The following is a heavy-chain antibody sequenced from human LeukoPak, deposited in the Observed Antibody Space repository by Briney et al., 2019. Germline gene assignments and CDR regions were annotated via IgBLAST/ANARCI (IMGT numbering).Heavy chain of an antibody. CDR1: GASINSHTYY. CDR2: IYYSGST. Sequence: SETLSLTCTVSGASINSHTYYWGWIRQPPGKGLEWIGHIYYSGSTYYNASLQSRVSISIDTSENQFSLSLRSVTTADRAVYFFARMLRGVIVGPNSYAYHMDVWGSGTTVTVSS. V-gene: IGHV4-39*01. D-gene: IGHD3-10*01. CDR3: ARMLRGVIVGPNSYAYHMDV. J-gene: IGHJ6*03.